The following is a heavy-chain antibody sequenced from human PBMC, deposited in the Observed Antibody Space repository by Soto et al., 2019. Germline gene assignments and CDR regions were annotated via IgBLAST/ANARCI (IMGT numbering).Heavy chain of an antibody. CDR1: GFSVRDNY. J-gene: IGHJ4*02. V-gene: IGHV3-66*01. Sequence: EVQLVESGGGVVQPGESLRLSCAAPGFSVRDNYMNWVRQAPGKGLEWLSIIYGGSGGSTYYADSVKGRFTISSDTSKDTVFLQMNSLRAEDTAMYYCGSRRYGSGSRWGQGTRVTVSS. CDR3: GSRRYGSGSR. CDR2: IYGGSGGST. D-gene: IGHD3-10*01.